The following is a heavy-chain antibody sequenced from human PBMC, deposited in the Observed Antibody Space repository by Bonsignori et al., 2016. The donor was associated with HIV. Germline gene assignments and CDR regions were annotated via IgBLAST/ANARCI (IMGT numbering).Heavy chain of an antibody. D-gene: IGHD1-26*01. CDR2: ISSSSSYI. CDR3: ARDFIVGTILVQYYFDY. Sequence: WIRQPPGKGLEWVSSISSSSSYIYYADSVKGRFTISRDNAKNSLYLQMNSLRAEDTAVYYCARDFIVGTILVQYYFDYWGQGTLVTVSS. V-gene: IGHV3-21*01. J-gene: IGHJ4*02.